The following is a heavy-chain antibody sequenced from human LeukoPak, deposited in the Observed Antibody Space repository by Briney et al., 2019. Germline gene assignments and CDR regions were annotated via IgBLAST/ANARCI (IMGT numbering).Heavy chain of an antibody. J-gene: IGHJ4*02. V-gene: IGHV4-59*13. D-gene: IGHD3-3*01. CDR3: ARAGGLGPPQDLDY. CDR2: IYYTGST. CDR1: GGSISDYY. Sequence: SETLSLTCTVSGGSISDYYWSWIRQPPGKGLEWIGYIYYTGSTKYNPSLKSRVTISADTSKKQFSLKLSSVTAADPAVYYCARAGGLGPPQDLDYGGRETLVPVS.